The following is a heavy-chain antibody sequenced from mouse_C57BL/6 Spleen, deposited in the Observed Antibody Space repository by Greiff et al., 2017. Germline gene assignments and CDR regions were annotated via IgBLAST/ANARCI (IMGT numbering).Heavy chain of an antibody. CDR2: IDPEDGDT. V-gene: IGHV14-1*01. Sequence: DVHLVESGAELVRPGASVKLSCTASGFNIKDYYMHWVKQRPEQGLEWIGRIDPEDGDTEYAPKFQGKATMTADTSSNTAYLQLSSLTSEDTAVYYCTTTTVVARGDFDYWGQGTTLTVSS. CDR1: GFNIKDYY. D-gene: IGHD1-1*01. CDR3: TTTTVVARGDFDY. J-gene: IGHJ2*01.